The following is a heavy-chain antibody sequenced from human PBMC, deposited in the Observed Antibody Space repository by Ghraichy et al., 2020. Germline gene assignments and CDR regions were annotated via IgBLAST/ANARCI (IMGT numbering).Heavy chain of an antibody. V-gene: IGHV3-21*01. J-gene: IGHJ1*01. CDR1: GFTFSSFT. D-gene: IGHD2-2*01. Sequence: GASLRLSCAASGFTFSSFTMNWVRQAPGKGLQWVASISHRSTYIYYADSVKGRFTISRDNAENSVFLQMNSLRVEDTATYFCARAASFDIVVVAAAKRWGQGTLVTVSS. CDR2: ISHRSTYI. CDR3: ARAASFDIVVVAAAKR.